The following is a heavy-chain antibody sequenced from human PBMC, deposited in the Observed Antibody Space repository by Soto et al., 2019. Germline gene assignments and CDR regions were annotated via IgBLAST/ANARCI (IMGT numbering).Heavy chain of an antibody. CDR2: IYYSGST. CDR3: ARRVEDTAMVRGFDY. D-gene: IGHD5-18*01. J-gene: IGHJ4*02. V-gene: IGHV4-39*01. CDR1: GGSISSSSYY. Sequence: QLQLQESGPGLVKPSETLSLTCTVSGGSISSSSYYWGWIRQPPGKGLEWIGSIYYSGSTYYNPSLKSRVTISVDTSKNQFSLKLTSVTAADTAVYYSARRVEDTAMVRGFDYWGQGTLVTVSS.